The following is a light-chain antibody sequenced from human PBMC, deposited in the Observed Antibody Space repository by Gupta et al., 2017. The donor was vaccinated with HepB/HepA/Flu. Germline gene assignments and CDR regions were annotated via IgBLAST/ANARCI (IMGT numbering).Light chain of an antibody. CDR2: DVN. CDR3: SSYTSFRTLVI. Sequence: QSALTQPASAARSPRHSLTISCTGRTSDIGPYNYVSWYQQHPGKVPKLIIYDVNNRPSGVSNRFSGSKSGNTASLTISGLQAEDEAIYYCSSYTSFRTLVIFGGGTRVTVL. V-gene: IGLV2-14*01. CDR1: TSDIGPYNY. J-gene: IGLJ2*01.